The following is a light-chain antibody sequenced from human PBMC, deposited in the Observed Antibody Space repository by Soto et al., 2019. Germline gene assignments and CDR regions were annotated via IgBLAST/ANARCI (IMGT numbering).Light chain of an antibody. J-gene: IGKJ2*01. CDR2: GAT. CDR3: QQYGSSPYT. Sequence: EIVLTQSPGNLSLSPGERATLSCRASQSVSTNYLAWYQQKPGQSPRLLIYGATRRAIGIPDRFSGSGSGTDFILTISRLEPEDFALYFCQQYGSSPYTFAQGTKLDIK. V-gene: IGKV3-20*01. CDR1: QSVSTNY.